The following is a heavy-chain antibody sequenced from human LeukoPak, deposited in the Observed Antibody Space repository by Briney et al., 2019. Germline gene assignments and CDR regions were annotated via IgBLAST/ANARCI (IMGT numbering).Heavy chain of an antibody. Sequence: SSETLSLTCAVYGVSFSGYYWSWIRQPPGKGLEWIGEINHSGSTNYNPSLKSRVTTSVDTSKNQFSLKLGSVTAADTAVYYCASRNWNDDYWGQGTLVTVSS. V-gene: IGHV4-34*01. CDR3: ASRNWNDDY. CDR1: GVSFSGYY. J-gene: IGHJ4*02. CDR2: INHSGST. D-gene: IGHD1-1*01.